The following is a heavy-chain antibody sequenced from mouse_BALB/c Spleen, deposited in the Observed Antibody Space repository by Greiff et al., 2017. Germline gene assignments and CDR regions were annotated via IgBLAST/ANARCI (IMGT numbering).Heavy chain of an antibody. V-gene: IGHV2-9*02. CDR2: IWAGGST. CDR3: ATYYGSSHWYFDV. J-gene: IGHJ1*01. Sequence: VQLKESGPGLVAPSPSLSITCTVSGFSLTRYGVHWVRQPPGKGLEWLGVIWAGGSTNYNSALMSRLSISKDNSKSQVFLKMNSLQTDDTAMYYCATYYGSSHWYFDVWGAGTTVTVSS. D-gene: IGHD1-1*01. CDR1: GFSLTRYG.